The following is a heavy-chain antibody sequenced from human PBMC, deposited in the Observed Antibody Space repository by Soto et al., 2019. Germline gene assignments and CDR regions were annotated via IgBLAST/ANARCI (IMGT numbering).Heavy chain of an antibody. D-gene: IGHD2-15*01. CDR1: GGSFSGYY. Sequence: SETLSLTCAVYGGSFSGYYWSWIRQPPGKGLEWIGEINHSGSTNYNPSLKSRVTISVDTSKNQFSLKLSSVTAADTAVYYCARGPIVVVVAATPRNWFDPWGQGTLVTVSS. V-gene: IGHV4-34*01. J-gene: IGHJ5*02. CDR2: INHSGST. CDR3: ARGPIVVVVAATPRNWFDP.